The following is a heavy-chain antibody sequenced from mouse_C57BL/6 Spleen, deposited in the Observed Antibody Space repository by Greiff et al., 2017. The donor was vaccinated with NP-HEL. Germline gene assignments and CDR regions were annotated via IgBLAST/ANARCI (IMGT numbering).Heavy chain of an antibody. Sequence: EVKLMESEGGLVQPGSSMKLSCTASGFTFSDYYMAWVRQVPEKGLEWVANINYDGSSTYYLDSLKSRFIISRDNAKNILYLQMSSLKSEDTATYYCAREGVGAYYFDYWGQGTTLTVSS. CDR1: GFTFSDYY. CDR3: AREGVGAYYFDY. D-gene: IGHD1-1*01. J-gene: IGHJ2*01. V-gene: IGHV5-16*01. CDR2: INYDGSST.